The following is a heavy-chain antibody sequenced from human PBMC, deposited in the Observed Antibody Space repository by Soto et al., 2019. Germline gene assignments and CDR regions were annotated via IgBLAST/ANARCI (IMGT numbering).Heavy chain of an antibody. CDR1: GYTFTSYD. CDR2: MNPNSGNT. Sequence: QVQLVQSGAEVKKPGASVKVSCKASGYTFTSYDINWVRQATGQGLEWMGWMNPNSGNTGYAQKYQGRVTMTTNTSISTADMELSSLRSEDTAVYYCATHHCSGGSCYSGGRAYYYYGMDVWGQGTTVTVSS. D-gene: IGHD2-15*01. J-gene: IGHJ6*02. V-gene: IGHV1-8*01. CDR3: ATHHCSGGSCYSGGRAYYYYGMDV.